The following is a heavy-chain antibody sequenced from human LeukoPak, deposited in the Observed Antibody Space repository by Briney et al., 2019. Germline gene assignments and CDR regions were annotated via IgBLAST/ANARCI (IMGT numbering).Heavy chain of an antibody. CDR1: GGSITSGSYY. CDR2: VYTSGST. D-gene: IGHD2-2*01. CDR3: ARPATYCSSTSCYHRWLLGGSAFDI. Sequence: ASETLSLTCSVSGGSITSGSYYWSWIRQPAGKGLEWIGRVYTSGSTNYNPSLKSRVTISVDTSKNQFSLKLSSVTAADTAVYYCARPATYCSSTSCYHRWLLGGSAFDIWGQGTMVTVSS. J-gene: IGHJ3*02. V-gene: IGHV4-61*02.